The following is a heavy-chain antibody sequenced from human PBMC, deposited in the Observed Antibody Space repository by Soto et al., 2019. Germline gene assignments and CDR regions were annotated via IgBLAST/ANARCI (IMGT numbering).Heavy chain of an antibody. CDR2: INQDGSEK. V-gene: IGHV3-7*05. D-gene: IGHD6-13*01. J-gene: IGHJ6*02. CDR3: ARDGSSSWYSYYYNGMDV. CDR1: VFTFSSYW. Sequence: EVQLVESGGGLVQPGGSLRLSCAASVFTFSSYWMSWVRQAPGQGLEWVANINQDGSEKFYVDSEKGRFTISRDNAKKSLYLQMNTLRVEDTAVYYCARDGSSSWYSYYYNGMDVWGQGTTVTVSS.